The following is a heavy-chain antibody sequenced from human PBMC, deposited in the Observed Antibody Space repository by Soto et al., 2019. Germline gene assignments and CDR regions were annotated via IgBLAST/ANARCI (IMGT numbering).Heavy chain of an antibody. J-gene: IGHJ3*02. Sequence: SVKVSCKASGGTFSSYTISWVRQAPGQGLEWIGRIIPILGIANYAQKFQGRVTITADKSTSTAYMELSSLRSEDTAVYYCARDCSSTSCYYPDAFDIWGQGTMVTVSS. V-gene: IGHV1-69*04. CDR3: ARDCSSTSCYYPDAFDI. CDR2: IIPILGIA. D-gene: IGHD2-2*01. CDR1: GGTFSSYT.